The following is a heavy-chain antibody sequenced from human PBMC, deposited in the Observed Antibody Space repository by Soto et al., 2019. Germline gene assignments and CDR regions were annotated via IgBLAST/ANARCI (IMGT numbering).Heavy chain of an antibody. J-gene: IGHJ4*02. CDR2: IYHSGST. CDR3: ARTSGSFDY. CDR1: GGSISSSNW. Sequence: SETLSLTCAVSGGSISSSNWWSWVRQPPGKGLEWIGEIYHSGSTNYNPSLKSRVTISEDKSKNQFSLNLSSVTAADTAVYFCARTSGSFDYWGQGTLVTVSS. D-gene: IGHD1-26*01. V-gene: IGHV4-4*02.